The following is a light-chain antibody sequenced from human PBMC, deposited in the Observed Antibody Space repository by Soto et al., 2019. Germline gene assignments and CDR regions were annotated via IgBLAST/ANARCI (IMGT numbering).Light chain of an antibody. V-gene: IGKV1-5*01. CDR3: QQYKSYPYS. CDR2: DVS. CDR1: QSVDGW. J-gene: IGKJ2*03. Sequence: DVQMTQSPSALSASVGDRVSITCRASQSVDGWLAWFQQKPGKAPKVLIYDVSTLESGVPTRFRGSGYGTDFTLTISSLQADDFASYHCQQYKSYPYSFGQGTKLEIK.